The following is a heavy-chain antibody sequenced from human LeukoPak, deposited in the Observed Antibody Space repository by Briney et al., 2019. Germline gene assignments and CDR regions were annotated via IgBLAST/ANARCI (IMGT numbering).Heavy chain of an antibody. D-gene: IGHD1-1*01. J-gene: IGHJ5*01. CDR2: VHPSGGA. V-gene: IGHV4-4*07. Sequence: SETLSLTCNVSGDGFSLCYWSWIRQPAGKGLEWIGRVHPSGGANYNYSLRSRVTLSVDSSKNQVFLRLTSVTVADTAVYYCARVLGVNDKYFDSWGQGTLVTVSS. CDR1: GDGFSLCY. CDR3: ARVLGVNDKYFDS.